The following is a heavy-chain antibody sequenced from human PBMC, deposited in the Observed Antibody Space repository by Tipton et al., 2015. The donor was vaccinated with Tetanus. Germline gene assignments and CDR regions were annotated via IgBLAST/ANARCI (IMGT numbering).Heavy chain of an antibody. D-gene: IGHD2-21*01. CDR1: GYTFNDYD. J-gene: IGHJ6*02. V-gene: IGHV1-8*01. Sequence: QLVQSGAEVKKPGASVKVSCKASGYTFNDYDINWVRHATGQGLEWMGWMKPNSGDTGYSQKFQGRVTMTRDTSISTAYMELTRLRSDDTAVYYCARDRGDCIYYAMDVWGPGTTVTVSS. CDR3: ARDRGDCIYYAMDV. CDR2: MKPNSGDT.